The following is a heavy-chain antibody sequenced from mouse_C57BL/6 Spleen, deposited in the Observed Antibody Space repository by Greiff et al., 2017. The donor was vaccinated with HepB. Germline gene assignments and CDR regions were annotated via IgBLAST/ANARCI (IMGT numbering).Heavy chain of an antibody. V-gene: IGHV1-82*01. J-gene: IGHJ1*03. CDR2: IYPGDGDT. CDR1: GYAFSSSW. CDR3: ARSEWYLDV. Sequence: QVQLKQSGPELVKPGASVKISRKASGYAFSSSWMNWVKQRPGKGLEWIGRIYPGDGDTNYNGKFKGKATLTADKSSSTAYMQLSSLTSEDSAVYFCARSEWYLDVWGTGTTVTVSS.